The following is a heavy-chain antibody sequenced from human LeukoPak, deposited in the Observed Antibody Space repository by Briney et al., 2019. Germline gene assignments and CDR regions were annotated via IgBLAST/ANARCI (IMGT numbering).Heavy chain of an antibody. CDR1: GFTFSSYW. D-gene: IGHD3-3*01. V-gene: IGHV3-7*01. CDR3: ARVLRFLEWLPSYMDV. Sequence: GGSLRLSCAASGFTFSSYWMSWVRQAPGKGPEWVANIKQDGSEKYYVDSVKGRFTISRDNAKNSLYLQMNSLRAEDTAVYYCARVLRFLEWLPSYMDVWGKGTTVTVSS. J-gene: IGHJ6*04. CDR2: IKQDGSEK.